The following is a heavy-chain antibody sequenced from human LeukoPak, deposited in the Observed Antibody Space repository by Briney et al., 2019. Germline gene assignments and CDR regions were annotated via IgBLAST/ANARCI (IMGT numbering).Heavy chain of an antibody. Sequence: SETLSLTCTVSGGSISSYYWSWIRKPAGKGLEWIGRIYTSGSINYNPSLKSRVTMSVDTSKNQFSLKLSSVTAADTAVYYCARGMVRGPLWYYYGMDVWGQGTTVTVSS. CDR1: GGSISSYY. D-gene: IGHD3-10*01. J-gene: IGHJ6*02. CDR3: ARGMVRGPLWYYYGMDV. V-gene: IGHV4-4*07. CDR2: IYTSGSI.